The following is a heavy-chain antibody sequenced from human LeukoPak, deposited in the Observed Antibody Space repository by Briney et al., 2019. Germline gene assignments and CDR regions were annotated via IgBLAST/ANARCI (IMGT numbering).Heavy chain of an antibody. CDR1: GFTFSDYG. CDR3: AKDGGSGSYSGSPFN. J-gene: IGHJ4*02. CDR2: IWSDGSNK. Sequence: PGGSLRLSCAASGFTFSDYGIHWVRQAPGKGLEWVAVIWSDGSNKYYADSVKGRFTISRDNSKNTLHLQMNSLRAEDTAVYYCAKDGGSGSYSGSPFNWGQGTLVTVSS. D-gene: IGHD3-10*01. V-gene: IGHV3-33*06.